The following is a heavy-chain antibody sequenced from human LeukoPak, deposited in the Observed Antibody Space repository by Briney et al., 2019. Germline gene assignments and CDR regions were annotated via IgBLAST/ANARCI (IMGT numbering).Heavy chain of an antibody. V-gene: IGHV3-53*01. Sequence: PGGSLTFSGAASGFTVSSNYMSWLRQAPGKGLEGVSVIYSGGSTYYPDSVKGGFTTSRDNSKNTLYLQMNSLRAEDTAVYYCAREGADMDVWGKGTTVTVSS. CDR1: GFTVSSNY. D-gene: IGHD1-26*01. CDR2: IYSGGST. CDR3: AREGADMDV. J-gene: IGHJ6*03.